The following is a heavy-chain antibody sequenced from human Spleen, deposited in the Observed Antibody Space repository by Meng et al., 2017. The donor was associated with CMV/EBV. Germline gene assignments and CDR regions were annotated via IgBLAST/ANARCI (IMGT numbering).Heavy chain of an antibody. J-gene: IGHJ4*02. CDR3: AKDRGRSLAVGADH. CDR1: GFTFSTYG. Sequence: GESLKISCAASGFTFSTYGIHWVRQAPGKGLEWVAFIRYDGNNIYYIDSVKGRFTISRDNSKNTLFLQMNSLRPEDTAVYYCAKDRGRSLAVGADHWGQGTPVTVSS. D-gene: IGHD3-16*01. CDR2: IRYDGNNI. V-gene: IGHV3-30*02.